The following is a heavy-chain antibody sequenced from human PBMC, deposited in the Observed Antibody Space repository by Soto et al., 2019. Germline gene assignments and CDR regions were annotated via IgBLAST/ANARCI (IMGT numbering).Heavy chain of an antibody. CDR1: GFTFSSYA. CDR3: AKVILLWFGELPPVNGMDV. D-gene: IGHD3-10*01. Sequence: GGSLRLSCAASGFTFSSYAMSWVRQAPGKGLEWVSAISGSGGSTYYADSVKGRFTISRDNSKNTLYLQMNSPRAEDTAVDYCAKVILLWFGELPPVNGMDVWGQGTTVTVSS. J-gene: IGHJ6*02. V-gene: IGHV3-23*01. CDR2: ISGSGGST.